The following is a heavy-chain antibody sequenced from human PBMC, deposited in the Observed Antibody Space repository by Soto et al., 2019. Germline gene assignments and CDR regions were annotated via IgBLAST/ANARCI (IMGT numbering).Heavy chain of an antibody. V-gene: IGHV1-69*02. Sequence: SVKVSCKASGGTFSSYTISWVRQAPGQGLEWMGRIIPILGIANYAQKFQGRVTITADKSTSTAYMELSSLRSEDTAVYYCAKGTVTKLTTFDYWGQGPLLTVSS. J-gene: IGHJ4*02. CDR3: AKGTVTKLTTFDY. CDR1: GGTFSSYT. CDR2: IIPILGIA. D-gene: IGHD4-17*01.